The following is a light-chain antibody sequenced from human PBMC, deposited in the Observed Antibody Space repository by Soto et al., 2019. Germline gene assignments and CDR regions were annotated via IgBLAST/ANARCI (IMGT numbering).Light chain of an antibody. CDR3: CSYAGSRTYV. CDR2: EVN. CDR1: SSDVGNYNF. Sequence: VLTHPASVSGSPGQSITISCTGTSSDVGNYNFVSWFQQHPGKAPKFMIYEVNKRPSGVSTRFSGSKSGNTASLTISGLQADDEADYYCCSYAGSRTYVFGTGTKVTVL. V-gene: IGLV2-23*02. J-gene: IGLJ1*01.